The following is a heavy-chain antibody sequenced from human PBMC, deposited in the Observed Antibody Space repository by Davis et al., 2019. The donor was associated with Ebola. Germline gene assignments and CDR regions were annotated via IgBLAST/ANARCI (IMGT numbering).Heavy chain of an antibody. CDR3: ARDETYTGRFG. CDR1: GFTFSSYA. Sequence: GESLKISCAASGFTFSSYAMHWVRQAPGKGLEWVALISFDVNNKYYADSVKGRFTISRDNSNNTLYLQMSSLRPEDTAIYYCARDETYTGRFGWGQGTLVTVSS. D-gene: IGHD1-26*01. J-gene: IGHJ4*02. CDR2: ISFDVNNK. V-gene: IGHV3-30-3*01.